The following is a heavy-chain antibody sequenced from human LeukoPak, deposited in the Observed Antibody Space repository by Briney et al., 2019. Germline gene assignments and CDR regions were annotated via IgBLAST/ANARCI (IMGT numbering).Heavy chain of an antibody. D-gene: IGHD3-10*01. V-gene: IGHV3-11*06. Sequence: GGSLRLSCAASGFTLSDYYMSWIRQAPGKGLEWVSYVSSSSTYTNYADSVKGRFTISRDNAKSSLYLQMNSLRAEDTAVYYCARSRGVTDFDYLGQGTLVTVSS. CDR3: ARSRGVTDFDY. CDR1: GFTLSDYY. CDR2: VSSSSTYT. J-gene: IGHJ4*02.